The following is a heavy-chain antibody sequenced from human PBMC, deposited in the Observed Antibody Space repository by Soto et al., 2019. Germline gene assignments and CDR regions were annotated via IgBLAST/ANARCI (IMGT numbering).Heavy chain of an antibody. J-gene: IGHJ4*01. CDR2: IYYRGKT. D-gene: IGHD2-15*01. V-gene: IGHV4-31*01. Sequence: SETXSLACTFSHFSVISDPCYLTWIRQHPGNGLEWIGYIYYRGKTYYRPSLKSLVSISIETSQNQFSLRLNSVTAADTAVYYCARSGYGSSAFEHWGQGPLVKVYS. CDR3: ARSGYGSSAFEH. CDR1: HFSVISDPCY.